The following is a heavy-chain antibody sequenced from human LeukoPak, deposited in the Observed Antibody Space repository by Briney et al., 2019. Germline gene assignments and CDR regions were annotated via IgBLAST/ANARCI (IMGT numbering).Heavy chain of an antibody. D-gene: IGHD1-26*01. Sequence: GGSLRLSCAASGFTFSSYAMSWVRQAPGKGLEWVSAISGGGGTTYYADSVKGRFTISRDNSKNTLFLQMYSLRAEDTAVYYCAKDRPGGSYYQEFDYWGQGTLVTVSS. CDR3: AKDRPGGSYYQEFDY. CDR1: GFTFSSYA. CDR2: ISGGGGTT. J-gene: IGHJ4*02. V-gene: IGHV3-23*01.